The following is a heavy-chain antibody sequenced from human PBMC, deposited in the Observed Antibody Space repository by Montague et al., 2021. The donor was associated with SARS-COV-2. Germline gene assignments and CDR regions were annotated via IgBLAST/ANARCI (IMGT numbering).Heavy chain of an antibody. D-gene: IGHD5-24*01. CDR2: IYYSGST. CDR1: GGSISSYY. CDR3: ARVFPRWLQFDPYFDC. V-gene: IGHV4-59*01. J-gene: IGHJ4*02. Sequence: SETLSLTCTVSGGSISSYYWSWIRQPPGKGLEWIGYIYYSGSTNYNPSLKSRVTISVDTSKNQFSLKLSSVTAADTAVYYCARVFPRWLQFDPYFDCRGQGTLVTGTS.